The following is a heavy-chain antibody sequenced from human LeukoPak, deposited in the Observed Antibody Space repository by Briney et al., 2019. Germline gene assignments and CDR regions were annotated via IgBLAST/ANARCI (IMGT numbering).Heavy chain of an antibody. Sequence: SVTVSCTASGGTFSSYAISWVRQAPGQGLEWMGGIIPIFGTANYAQKFQGRVTITADESTSTAYMELSSLRSEDTAVYYCARGSDYYDSSDDHYFDYWGQGTLVTVSS. CDR1: GGTFSSYA. J-gene: IGHJ4*02. CDR2: IIPIFGTA. V-gene: IGHV1-69*13. CDR3: ARGSDYYDSSDDHYFDY. D-gene: IGHD3-22*01.